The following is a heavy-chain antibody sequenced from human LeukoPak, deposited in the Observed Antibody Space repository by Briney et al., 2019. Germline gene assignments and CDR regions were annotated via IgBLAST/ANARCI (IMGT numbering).Heavy chain of an antibody. CDR2: IYYRGST. CDR1: GGSISSYY. D-gene: IGHD5-12*01. V-gene: IGHV4-59*01. J-gene: IGHJ6*04. CDR3: ARMTYDPHGVDV. Sequence: SETLSLTCTVSGGSISSYYWSWIRQPPGKELEWIGFIYYRGSTTKNPSLKSRVTMSADTSKNQFSLKLSSVTAADTAVYYCARMTYDPHGVDVWGKGTTVTVSS.